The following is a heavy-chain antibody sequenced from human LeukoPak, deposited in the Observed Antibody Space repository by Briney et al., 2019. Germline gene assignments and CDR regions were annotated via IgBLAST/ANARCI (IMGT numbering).Heavy chain of an antibody. J-gene: IGHJ4*02. Sequence: ASVKVSCKVSGYTLTELSMHWVRQAPGKGLEWMGGFDLEDGETIYAQKFQGRVTMTEDTSTDTAYMELSSLRSEDTAVYYCARLWDGRAAAVDGGVDYWGQGTLVTVSS. CDR2: FDLEDGET. V-gene: IGHV1-24*01. D-gene: IGHD6-13*01. CDR3: ARLWDGRAAAVDGGVDY. CDR1: GYTLTELS.